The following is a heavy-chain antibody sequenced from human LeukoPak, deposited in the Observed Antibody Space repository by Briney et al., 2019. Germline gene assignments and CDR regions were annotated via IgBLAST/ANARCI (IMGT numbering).Heavy chain of an antibody. J-gene: IGHJ4*02. V-gene: IGHV3-13*01. Sequence: GGSLRLSCAASGFTFSTYDMHWVRQATGKGLEWVSAIGTAGDTSYPGSVKGRFTISRENAKNSLYLQMNGLRAGDTAVYYCARAGGAVAGTDFDYWGQGTLVTVSS. CDR2: IGTAGDT. CDR3: ARAGGAVAGTDFDY. CDR1: GFTFSTYD. D-gene: IGHD6-19*01.